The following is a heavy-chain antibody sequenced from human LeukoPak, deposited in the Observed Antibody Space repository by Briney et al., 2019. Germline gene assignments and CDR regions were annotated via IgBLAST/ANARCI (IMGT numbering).Heavy chain of an antibody. J-gene: IGHJ4*02. Sequence: SETLSLTCTVSGGSISSYYWSWIRQPPGKGLEWIGYIYYSGSTNYNPSLKSRVTISVDTSKNHFSLTLSSVTAADTAVYYCARGQKYRNGYTVTELGSGYFDYWGQGTLVTASS. CDR3: ARGQKYRNGYTVTELGSGYFDY. CDR1: GGSISSYY. CDR2: IYYSGST. V-gene: IGHV4-59*01. D-gene: IGHD5-18*01.